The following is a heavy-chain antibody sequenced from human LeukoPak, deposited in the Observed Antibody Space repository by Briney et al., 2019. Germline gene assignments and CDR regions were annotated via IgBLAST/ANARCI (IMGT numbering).Heavy chain of an antibody. Sequence: GGSLRLSCAASGFTFSDFTMNWVRQAPGKGLEWVSCISSSSSSYIYYADSVKGRFTVSRNNAKNSLYLQMDSLRAEDTAVYYCARVFSGTYLNYHHFDYWGQGPWSPSPQ. D-gene: IGHD1-26*01. CDR1: GFTFSDFT. CDR2: ISSSSSSYI. V-gene: IGHV3-21*01. CDR3: ARVFSGTYLNYHHFDY. J-gene: IGHJ4*02.